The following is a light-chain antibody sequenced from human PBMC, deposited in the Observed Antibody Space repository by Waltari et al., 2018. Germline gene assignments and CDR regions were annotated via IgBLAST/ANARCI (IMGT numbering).Light chain of an antibody. Sequence: EVVLTQSPGTLSLSPGERATLSCRASQSISKYLVWYQQRPGKAPRLLIYAASTRATGIPDRFSGSGSGTDFSLTISRLEPEDSAVYYCQQYGSSVMYTFGQGTKVEIK. J-gene: IGKJ2*01. CDR2: AAS. CDR1: QSISKY. V-gene: IGKV3-20*01. CDR3: QQYGSSVMYT.